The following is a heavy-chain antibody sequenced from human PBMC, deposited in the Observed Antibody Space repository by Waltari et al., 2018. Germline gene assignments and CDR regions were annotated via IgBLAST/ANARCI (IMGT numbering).Heavy chain of an antibody. CDR3: ARGVRGSSSWSDYNWFDP. V-gene: IGHV4-34*01. CDR1: GGSFSGYY. J-gene: IGHJ5*02. Sequence: QVQLQQWGAGLLKPSETLSLTCAVYGGSFSGYYWSWIRQPPGKGLEWIGEINHSGSTNYNPSLKSRVTISVDTSKNQFSLKLSSVTAADTAVYYCARGVRGSSSWSDYNWFDPWGQGTLVTVSS. D-gene: IGHD6-13*01. CDR2: INHSGST.